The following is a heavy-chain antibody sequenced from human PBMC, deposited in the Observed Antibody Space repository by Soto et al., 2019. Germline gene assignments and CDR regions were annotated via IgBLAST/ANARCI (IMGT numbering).Heavy chain of an antibody. CDR1: GFPFSDYY. CDR3: ARMGRSVIVVASFDI. V-gene: IGHV3-11*01. J-gene: IGHJ3*02. CDR2: ISSSGSTI. D-gene: IGHD2-15*01. Sequence: GGSLRLSCAASGFPFSDYYMSWIRQAPGKGLEWVSYISSSGSTIYYADSVKGRFTISRDNAKNSLYLQMNSLRAEDTAVYYCARMGRSVIVVASFDIWGQGTMVTVSS.